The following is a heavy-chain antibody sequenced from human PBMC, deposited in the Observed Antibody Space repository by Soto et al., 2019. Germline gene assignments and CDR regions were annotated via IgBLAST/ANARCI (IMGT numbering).Heavy chain of an antibody. CDR2: INTSGGT. V-gene: IGHV3-23*01. Sequence: GGSLRLSCTVSGFTFSNYAMSWVRQTPGKGLEWVSTINTSGGTFYADSVKGRFTVFRDNPKNTLYLQMNSLRVEDTAVYYCTKRVPYYFDFWGQGTLVTVSS. CDR1: GFTFSNYA. J-gene: IGHJ4*02. CDR3: TKRVPYYFDF.